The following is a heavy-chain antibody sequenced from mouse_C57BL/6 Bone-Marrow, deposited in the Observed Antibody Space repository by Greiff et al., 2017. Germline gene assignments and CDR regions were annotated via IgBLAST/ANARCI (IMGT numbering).Heavy chain of an antibody. V-gene: IGHV1-64*01. CDR2: IHPNSGST. D-gene: IGHD1-1*01. J-gene: IGHJ3*01. Sequence: VQPQQPGAELVKPGASVKLSCKASGYTFTRYWMHWVKQRPGQGLEWIGMIHPNSGSTNDNEKFTSKATLTADKSSSTAYMELRSLTSEEAAVYFCARYYYGSTPFAYWGQGTLVTVSA. CDR3: ARYYYGSTPFAY. CDR1: GYTFTRYW.